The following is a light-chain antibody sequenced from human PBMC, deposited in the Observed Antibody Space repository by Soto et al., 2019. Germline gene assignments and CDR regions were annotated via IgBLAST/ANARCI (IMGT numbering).Light chain of an antibody. CDR3: QSYDSSLSAV. CDR2: GNS. J-gene: IGLJ2*01. V-gene: IGLV1-40*01. CDR1: SSNIGAGYD. Sequence: QSVLTQPPSVSGAPGQRVTISCTGSSSNIGAGYDVHWYQQLPGTAPKLLIYGNSNRPSGVPDRFSGSKSGTSASLAITGLQAEDEADYYCQSYDSSLSAVFGVGTKLTVL.